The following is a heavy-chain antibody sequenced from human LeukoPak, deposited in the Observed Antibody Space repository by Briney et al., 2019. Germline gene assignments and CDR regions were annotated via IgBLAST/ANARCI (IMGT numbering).Heavy chain of an antibody. CDR2: IYYSGST. J-gene: IGHJ4*02. V-gene: IGHV4-31*03. CDR3: ARGDDDFWSGYLGY. CDR1: GGSISSGGYY. D-gene: IGHD3-3*01. Sequence: SETLSLTCTVSGGSISSGGYYWSWIRQHPGKGLEWIGYIYYSGSTYYNPSLKSRVTISVDTSKNQFSLKLSSVTAADTAVYYCARGDDDFWSGYLGYWGQGTLVTVSS.